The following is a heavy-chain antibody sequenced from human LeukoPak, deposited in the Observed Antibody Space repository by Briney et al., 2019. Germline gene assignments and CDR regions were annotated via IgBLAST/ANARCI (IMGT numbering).Heavy chain of an antibody. CDR3: ARHSGSGYYSYFYTMDV. CDR2: IYYSGST. Sequence: PSETLSLTCTVSGGSISSGGYYWSWIRQHPGKGLEWIGYIYYSGSTYYNPSLKSRVTISVDTSKNQFSLKLTSVTAADTAVYYCARHSGSGYYSYFYTMDVWGQGATVAVSS. CDR1: GGSISSGGYY. V-gene: IGHV4-31*03. J-gene: IGHJ6*02. D-gene: IGHD2-15*01.